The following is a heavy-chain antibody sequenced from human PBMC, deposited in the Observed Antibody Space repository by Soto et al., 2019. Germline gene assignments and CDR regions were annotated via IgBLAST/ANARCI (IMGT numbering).Heavy chain of an antibody. Sequence: EVQLVESGGGLVKPGGSLRLSCAASGFTFSSYSMNWVRQAPGKGLEWGSSISSSSSYIYYADSVKGRFTISRDNAKNSLYLQMNSLRAEDTAVYYCARGGIAVAGTPFDYWGQGTLVTVSS. V-gene: IGHV3-21*01. J-gene: IGHJ4*02. D-gene: IGHD6-19*01. CDR2: ISSSSSYI. CDR1: GFTFSSYS. CDR3: ARGGIAVAGTPFDY.